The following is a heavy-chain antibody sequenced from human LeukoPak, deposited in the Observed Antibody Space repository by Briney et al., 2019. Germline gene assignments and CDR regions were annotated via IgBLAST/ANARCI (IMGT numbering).Heavy chain of an antibody. Sequence: GGSLRLSCAASGFTFSSYEMNWVRQAPGKGLEWVSSISSSSSYIYYADSVKGRFTISRDNAKNSLYLQMNSLRAEDTAVYYCARDSEDYDFWSGPPPWGQGTLVTVSS. CDR3: ARDSEDYDFWSGPPP. V-gene: IGHV3-21*01. J-gene: IGHJ5*02. CDR1: GFTFSSYE. CDR2: ISSSSSYI. D-gene: IGHD3-3*01.